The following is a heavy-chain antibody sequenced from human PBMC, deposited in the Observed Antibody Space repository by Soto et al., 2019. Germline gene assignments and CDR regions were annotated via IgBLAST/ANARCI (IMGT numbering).Heavy chain of an antibody. V-gene: IGHV3-15*07. J-gene: IGHJ4*01. D-gene: IGHD1-26*01. CDR1: GFAFSDAW. CDR2: IKSKTDGGSA. CDR3: TTDSRTTLLEVRFDY. Sequence: EVQLVESGGGLVKPGGSLRLSCAASGFAFSDAWINWVRQAPGKGLEWVGRIKSKTDGGSADYAAPVKGRFAISRDDSKNMVYLQMNSLKTEDTAVYYCTTDSRTTLLEVRFDYWGHGTLVTVSS.